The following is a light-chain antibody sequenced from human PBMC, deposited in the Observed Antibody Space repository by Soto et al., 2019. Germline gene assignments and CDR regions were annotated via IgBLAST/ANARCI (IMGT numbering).Light chain of an antibody. CDR2: EVS. J-gene: IGLJ1*01. Sequence: QSALTQPASVSGSPGQSITISCTGTSSDVGGYNYVSWYQKHPGKAPKLMIYEVSNRPSGVSNRLSGSKSGNTASLTNSGLQAADEADYYCSSYTSRNNRDYVFGTGTKLTVL. CDR3: SSYTSRNNRDYV. V-gene: IGLV2-14*01. CDR1: SSDVGGYNY.